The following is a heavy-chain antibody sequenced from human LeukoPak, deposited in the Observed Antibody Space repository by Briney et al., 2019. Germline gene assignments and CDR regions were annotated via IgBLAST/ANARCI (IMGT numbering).Heavy chain of an antibody. V-gene: IGHV3-7*01. J-gene: IGHJ6*03. CDR2: IKQDGSEK. Sequence: GGSLRLSCAASGFRFSSHWMSWAREAPGKGLEWVANIKQDGSEKYYVDSVKGRFTISRDNAQNSLHLQMNSLRAEDTAVYYCARAPRRGVMDVWGTGTTVSVSS. CDR3: ARAPRRGVMDV. CDR1: GFRFSSHW. D-gene: IGHD3-10*01.